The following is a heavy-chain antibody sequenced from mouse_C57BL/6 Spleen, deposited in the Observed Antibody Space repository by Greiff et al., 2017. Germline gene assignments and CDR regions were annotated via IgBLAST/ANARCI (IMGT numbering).Heavy chain of an antibody. CDR2: INPNYGTT. V-gene: IGHV1-39*01. CDR1: GYSFTDYN. CDR3: ARATVVSLYWYFDV. D-gene: IGHD1-1*01. J-gene: IGHJ1*03. Sequence: VQLQQSGPELVKPGASVKISCKASGYSFTDYNMNWVKQSNGKSLEWIGVINPNYGTTSYNQKFKGKATLTVDQSSSTAYMQLNSLTSEDSAVYYYARATVVSLYWYFDVWGTGTTVTVSS.